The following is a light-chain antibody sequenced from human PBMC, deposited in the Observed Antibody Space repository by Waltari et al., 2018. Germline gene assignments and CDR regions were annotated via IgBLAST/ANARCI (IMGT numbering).Light chain of an antibody. V-gene: IGLV8-61*01. J-gene: IGLJ2*01. CDR2: TTN. CDR3: CLYMGGGISV. Sequence: TVVTQEPSFSVSPGGTVPLTCGLTSGSVPTRNFPAWYQQTPGQAPRTLIYTTNTRSSGVPDRFSGSILGNKAALTITGAQADDECDYYCCLYMGGGISVFGGGTKLTVL. CDR1: SGSVPTRNF.